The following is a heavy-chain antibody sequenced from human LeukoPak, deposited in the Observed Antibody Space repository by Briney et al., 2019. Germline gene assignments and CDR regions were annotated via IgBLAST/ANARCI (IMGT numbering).Heavy chain of an antibody. CDR3: ARLFRFRELEY. CDR1: GGSIISGSYY. D-gene: IGHD3-10*01. V-gene: IGHV4-39*07. CDR2: IYHSGST. Sequence: SETLSLTCTVSGGSIISGSYYWSWIRQPAGKGLEWIGSIYHSGSTYYNPSLKSRVTISVDTSKNQFSLKLSSVTAADTAVYYCARLFRFRELEYWGQGTLVTVSS. J-gene: IGHJ4*02.